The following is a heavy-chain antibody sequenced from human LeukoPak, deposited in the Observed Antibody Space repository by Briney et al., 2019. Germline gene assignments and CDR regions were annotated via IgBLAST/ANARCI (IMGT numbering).Heavy chain of an antibody. J-gene: IGHJ4*02. CDR3: AREPQRGYSYGWFDY. D-gene: IGHD5-18*01. Sequence: SVKVSCKASGGTFSSYAISWVRQAPGQGLEWMGGIIPIFGTANYAQKFQGRVTITADKSTSTAYMELSSLRSEDTAVYYCAREPQRGYSYGWFDYWGQGTLVTVSS. V-gene: IGHV1-69*06. CDR2: IIPIFGTA. CDR1: GGTFSSYA.